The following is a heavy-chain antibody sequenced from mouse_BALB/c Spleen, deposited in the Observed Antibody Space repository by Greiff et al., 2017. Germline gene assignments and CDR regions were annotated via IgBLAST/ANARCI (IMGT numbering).Heavy chain of an antibody. V-gene: IGHV2-2*02. CDR2: IWSGGST. D-gene: IGHD2-1*01. CDR1: GFSLTSYG. CDR3: ARKENYGNYGFAY. Sequence: LQESGPGLVQPSQSLSITCTVSGFSLTSYGVHWVRQSPGKGLEWLGVIWSGGSTDYNAAFISRLSISKDNSKSQVFFKMNSLQANDTAIYYCARKENYGNYGFAYWGQGTLVTVSA. J-gene: IGHJ3*01.